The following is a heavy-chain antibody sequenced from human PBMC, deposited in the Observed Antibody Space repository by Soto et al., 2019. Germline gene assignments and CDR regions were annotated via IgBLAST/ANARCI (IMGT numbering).Heavy chain of an antibody. CDR1: GGTFSSYT. CDR3: AREARGGQARPLLPGFDY. Sequence: QVQLVQSGAEVKKPGSSVKVSCKASGGTFSSYTISWVRQAPGQGLEWMGRNIPILGIANYAQKFQGRVTITADKTPSTAYMEPGRLRSEDTAVYLRAREARGGQARPLLPGFDYWGQGTLVTVSS. V-gene: IGHV1-69*08. J-gene: IGHJ4*02. D-gene: IGHD6-6*01. CDR2: NIPILGIA.